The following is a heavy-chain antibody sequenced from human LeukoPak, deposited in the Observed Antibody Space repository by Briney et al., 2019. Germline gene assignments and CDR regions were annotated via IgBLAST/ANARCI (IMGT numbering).Heavy chain of an antibody. CDR3: ARHRSSSTITAFDY. J-gene: IGHJ4*02. CDR1: GASISSYY. D-gene: IGHD6-25*01. Sequence: PSETLSLTCPVSGASISSYYWSWIRLPPGKGLEWVGYIYYSGSTNYNPSLKSRVTISVDTSKNQFSLRLNSVTAADTAVYYCARHRSSSTITAFDYWGRGTLVTVSS. V-gene: IGHV4-59*08. CDR2: IYYSGST.